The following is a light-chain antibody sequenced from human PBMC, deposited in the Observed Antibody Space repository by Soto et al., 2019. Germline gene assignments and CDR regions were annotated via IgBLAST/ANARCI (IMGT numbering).Light chain of an antibody. CDR3: QQYVTSSPRT. V-gene: IGKV3-20*01. J-gene: IGKJ1*01. CDR1: QTVRNNY. Sequence: EFVLTQSPGTLSLSPGERATLSCRASQTVRNNYLAWYQQKPGQAPRLLIYDASSRATGIPDRFSGGGSGTDFTLTISRLEPEDFAVYYCQQYVTSSPRTFGQGTKVDI. CDR2: DAS.